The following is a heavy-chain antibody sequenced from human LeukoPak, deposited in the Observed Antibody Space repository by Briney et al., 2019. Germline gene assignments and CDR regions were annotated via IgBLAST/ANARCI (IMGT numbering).Heavy chain of an antibody. V-gene: IGHV3-23*01. Sequence: TGGSLRLSCAASGFTFSSYAMSWVRQAPGKGLEWVSAISGSGGSTYYADSVKGRFTISRDNSKNTLYLQMNSLRAEDTAVYYCAKDSKSDCSSTSCSYWYFDLWGRGTLVTVSS. D-gene: IGHD2-2*01. CDR2: ISGSGGST. J-gene: IGHJ2*01. CDR3: AKDSKSDCSSTSCSYWYFDL. CDR1: GFTFSSYA.